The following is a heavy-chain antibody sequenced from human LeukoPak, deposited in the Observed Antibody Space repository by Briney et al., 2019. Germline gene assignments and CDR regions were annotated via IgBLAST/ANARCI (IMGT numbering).Heavy chain of an antibody. D-gene: IGHD6-13*01. CDR1: GFTFSSYA. Sequence: GGSLRLSCAASGFTFSSYAMGWVRQAPGKGLEWVSLISGSGGAALFADSVKGRFTISRDNSKNTVYLQMGGLRAEDTAVYYCAPDLRGSAWSLDDWGQGTLVTVSS. CDR2: ISGSGGAA. V-gene: IGHV3-23*01. CDR3: APDLRGSAWSLDD. J-gene: IGHJ4*02.